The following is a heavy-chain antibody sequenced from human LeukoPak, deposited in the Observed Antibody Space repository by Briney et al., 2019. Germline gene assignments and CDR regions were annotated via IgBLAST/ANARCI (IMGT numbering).Heavy chain of an antibody. Sequence: GASVKVSCKASGYTFTSYGIIWVRQAPGQGLEWMGWISAYNGNTNYAQKLQGRVTMTTDTSTSTAYMELRSLRSGDTAVYYCARAKLTAYYYDSSGYLDYWGQGTLVTVSS. CDR3: ARAKLTAYYYDSSGYLDY. J-gene: IGHJ4*02. V-gene: IGHV1-18*01. D-gene: IGHD3-22*01. CDR1: GYTFTSYG. CDR2: ISAYNGNT.